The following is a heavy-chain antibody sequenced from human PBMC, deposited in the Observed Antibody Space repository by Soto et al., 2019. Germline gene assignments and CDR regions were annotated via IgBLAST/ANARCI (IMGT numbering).Heavy chain of an antibody. CDR3: AGRITVAGTLAY. CDR2: ISGGGGST. J-gene: IGHJ4*02. D-gene: IGHD6-19*01. V-gene: IGHV3-23*01. CDR1: GLTFSSYA. Sequence: EVQLLESGGGLVQPGGSLRLSCAASGLTFSSYAMSWVRQAPGKGLEWVSAISGGGGSTFYADSVKGRFTISRDNSKNTLFLQMNSLRSEDTAVYYCAGRITVAGTLAYWGQGTLATVSS.